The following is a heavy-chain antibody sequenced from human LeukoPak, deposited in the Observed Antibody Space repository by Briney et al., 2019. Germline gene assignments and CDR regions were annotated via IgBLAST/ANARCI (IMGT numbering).Heavy chain of an antibody. CDR1: GFIFSSYA. CDR2: ISGIGVGST. V-gene: IGHV3-23*01. Sequence: GGSLRLSCAASGFIFSSYAMSWVRQAPGKGLEWVSGISGIGVGSTYYVDYVKGRFTISRDNSKNTLYLQMNSLRVEDTAVYYCARELFGSGSYYDESWFDPWGQGTLVTVSS. CDR3: ARELFGSGSYYDESWFDP. D-gene: IGHD3-10*01. J-gene: IGHJ5*02.